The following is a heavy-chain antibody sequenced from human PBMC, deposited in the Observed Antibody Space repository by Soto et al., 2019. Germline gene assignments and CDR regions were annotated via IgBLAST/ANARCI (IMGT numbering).Heavy chain of an antibody. CDR1: GYTFTSYG. CDR3: ATTRGSGSSLDAFDI. D-gene: IGHD3-3*01. J-gene: IGHJ3*02. Sequence: QVQLVQSGAEVKKPGASVKVSCKASGYTFTSYGISWVRQAPGQGLEGMGWISAYNGNTNYAQKLQGRVTMTTDTSTSTAYMELRSLRADATVVYYCATTRGSGSSLDAFDIWGQGTMVTVSS. V-gene: IGHV1-18*01. CDR2: ISAYNGNT.